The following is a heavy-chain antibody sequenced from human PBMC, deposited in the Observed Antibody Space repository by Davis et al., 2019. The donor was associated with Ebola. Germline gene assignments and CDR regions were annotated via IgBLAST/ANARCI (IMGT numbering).Heavy chain of an antibody. CDR1: GFTLGTSG. J-gene: IGHJ4*02. D-gene: IGHD3-16*01. V-gene: IGHV3-23*01. CDR3: ATSESFFDYAAYFHY. Sequence: GGSLRLSCVASGFTLGTSGLAWVRQAPGKGLEWVSTVSGDRHNTHYADSVQGRFIISRDNSRGTAFLQMNSLKAEDTAVYFCATSESFFDYAAYFHYWGQGTLLTVSS. CDR2: VSGDRHNT.